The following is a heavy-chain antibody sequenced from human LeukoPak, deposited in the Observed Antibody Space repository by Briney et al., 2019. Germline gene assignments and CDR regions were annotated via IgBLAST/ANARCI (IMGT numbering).Heavy chain of an antibody. CDR2: MSSRGYPT. J-gene: IGHJ4*02. Sequence: GSLRLSCLASGFTFSDYYMSWVRQAPGKGLEWISYMSSRGYPTYYAESVKGRFIISRDNAKNTLHLQMHNLRADDTAVYFCARVGIALTSPFDYWGLGTLVAVSS. CDR3: ARVGIALTSPFDY. D-gene: IGHD1-1*01. CDR1: GFTFSDYY. V-gene: IGHV3-11*01.